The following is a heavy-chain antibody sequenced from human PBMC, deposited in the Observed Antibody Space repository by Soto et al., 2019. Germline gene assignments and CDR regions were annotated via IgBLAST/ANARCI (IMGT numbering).Heavy chain of an antibody. D-gene: IGHD3-3*01. CDR2: ISAYNGNT. CDR3: ARDSRLGITIFGVVTLDY. J-gene: IGHJ4*02. V-gene: IGHV1-18*01. CDR1: GYTFTSYG. Sequence: ASVKVSRKASGYTFTSYGISWVRQAPGQGLEWMGWISAYNGNTNYAQKLQGRVTMTTDTSTSTAYMELRSLRSDDTAVYYCARDSRLGITIFGVVTLDYWGQGTRVTVSS.